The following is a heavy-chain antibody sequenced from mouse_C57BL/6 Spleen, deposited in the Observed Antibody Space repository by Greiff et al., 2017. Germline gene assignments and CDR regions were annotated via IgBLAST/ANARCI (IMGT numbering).Heavy chain of an antibody. Sequence: QVQLQQPGAELVMPGASVKLSCKASGYTFTSYWMHWVKQRPGQGLEWIGEIDPSDSYTNYNPKFKGKSTLTVDKSSSTAYIQLSSLTSEDSAVYYCARLGYGSSYGFAYWGQGTLVTVSA. CDR1: GYTFTSYW. V-gene: IGHV1-69*01. D-gene: IGHD1-1*01. CDR3: ARLGYGSSYGFAY. CDR2: IDPSDSYT. J-gene: IGHJ3*01.